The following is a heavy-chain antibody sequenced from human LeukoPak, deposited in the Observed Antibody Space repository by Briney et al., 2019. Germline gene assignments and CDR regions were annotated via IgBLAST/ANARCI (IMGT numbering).Heavy chain of an antibody. Sequence: SETLSLTCAVYGGSFSGYYWSWIRQPPGKGLEWIGEINHSGSTNYNPSLKSRVTISVDTSKNQFSLTLSSVTAADTAVYYCAKERVGSCSGSRCWYFEYWGQGSLVIVSS. D-gene: IGHD2-15*01. CDR1: GGSFSGYY. CDR3: AKERVGSCSGSRCWYFEY. V-gene: IGHV4-34*01. J-gene: IGHJ4*02. CDR2: INHSGST.